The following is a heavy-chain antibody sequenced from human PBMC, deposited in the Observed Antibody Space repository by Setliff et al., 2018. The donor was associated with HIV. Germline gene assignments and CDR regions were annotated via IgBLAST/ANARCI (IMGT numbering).Heavy chain of an antibody. CDR2: IYYSGST. CDR1: GGSISSGSYY. D-gene: IGHD6-6*01. Sequence: SETLSLTCTASGGSISSGSYYWSWVRQPPGKGLEWIGSIYYSGSTYYNPSLKSRVTISVDTSKNQFSLKLSSVTAADTAVYYCARGYSSSLGWFDPWGQGTLVTVSS. J-gene: IGHJ5*02. V-gene: IGHV4-39*07. CDR3: ARGYSSSLGWFDP.